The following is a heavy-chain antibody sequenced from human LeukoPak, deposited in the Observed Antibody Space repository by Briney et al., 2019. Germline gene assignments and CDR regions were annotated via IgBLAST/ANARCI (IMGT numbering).Heavy chain of an antibody. V-gene: IGHV4-59*08. J-gene: IGHJ4*02. D-gene: IGHD1-26*01. CDR3: ARQIQWELAFDY. Sequence: SETLSLTCTVSGGSIRSYCWSWIRQPPGKGLEWIGHIYYSGSTNYNPSLKSRVTISVDTSKNQFSLKLSSVTAADTAVYYCARQIQWELAFDYWGQGTLVTVSS. CDR1: GGSIRSYC. CDR2: IYYSGST.